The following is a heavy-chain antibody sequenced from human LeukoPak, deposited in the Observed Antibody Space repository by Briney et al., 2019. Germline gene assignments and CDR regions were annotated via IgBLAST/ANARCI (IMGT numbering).Heavy chain of an antibody. CDR2: IRSKANSYAT. D-gene: IGHD3-22*01. J-gene: IGHJ6*02. CDR1: GFTLSGSA. CDR3: AKSRGGVVITWNYYYYGMDV. V-gene: IGHV3-73*01. Sequence: GGSLRLSCAASGFTLSGSAMHWVRQASGKGLEWVGRIRSKANSYATAYAASVKGRFTISRDNSKNTLYLQMNSLRAEDTAVYYCAKSRGGVVITWNYYYYGMDVWGQGTTVTVSS.